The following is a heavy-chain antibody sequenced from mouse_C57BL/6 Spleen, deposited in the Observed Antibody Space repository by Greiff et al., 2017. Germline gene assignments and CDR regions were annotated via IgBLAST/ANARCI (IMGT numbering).Heavy chain of an antibody. J-gene: IGHJ4*01. CDR3: ARRETAQATRAMDD. D-gene: IGHD3-2*02. Sequence: VQLQQSGAELVRPGTSVTVSCKASGYAFTNYLIEWVKQRPGQGLEWIGVINTGSGGTNYNETFKGKATLTADKSSSTAYMQLSSLTSEDSAVYFCARRETAQATRAMDDWGQGTSVTVSS. CDR1: GYAFTNYL. CDR2: INTGSGGT. V-gene: IGHV1-54*01.